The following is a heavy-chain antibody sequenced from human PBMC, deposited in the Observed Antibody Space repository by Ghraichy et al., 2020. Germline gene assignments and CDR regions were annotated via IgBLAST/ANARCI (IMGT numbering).Heavy chain of an antibody. V-gene: IGHV4-59*08. D-gene: IGHD6-19*01. CDR1: GGSISSYY. Sequence: ESLNISCTVYGGSISSYYWSWIRQPTGKGLEWIGYIYYSGSPNYNPSLKSRVTISVETSKNQFSRKLSSVTAADTAVDYCARALGIAVGPVDYWGQGTLVTVSS. J-gene: IGHJ4*02. CDR2: IYYSGSP. CDR3: ARALGIAVGPVDY.